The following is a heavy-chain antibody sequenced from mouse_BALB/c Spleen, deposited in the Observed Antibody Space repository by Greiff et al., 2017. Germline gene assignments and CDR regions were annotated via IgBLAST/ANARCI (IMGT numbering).Heavy chain of an antibody. D-gene: IGHD2-14*01. CDR3: ARDRDRYDGAMDY. CDR2: IWAGGST. V-gene: IGHV2-9*02. Sequence: VQRVESGPGLVAPSQSLSITCTVSGFSLTSYGVHWVRQPPGKGLEWLGVIWAGGSTNYNSALMSRLSISKDNSKSQVFLKMNSLQTDDTAMYYCARDRDRYDGAMDYWGQGTSVTVSS. J-gene: IGHJ4*01. CDR1: GFSLTSYG.